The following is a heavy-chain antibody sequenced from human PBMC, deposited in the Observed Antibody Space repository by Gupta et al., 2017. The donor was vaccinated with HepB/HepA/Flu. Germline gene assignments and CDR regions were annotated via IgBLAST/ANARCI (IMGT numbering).Heavy chain of an antibody. CDR1: GFTFRGHW. D-gene: IGHD1-14*01. J-gene: IGHJ5*02. CDR3: ARGTYWFDP. Sequence: EVQLVESGGGLVQPGGSLSLSCAASGFTFRGHWMQWVRQVPGNGLVWVSHIKSDGSSTSYADSVKGRFTISRDNAKNTVYLQMNSLRDEDTAVYYCARGTYWFDPWGQGTLVTVSS. V-gene: IGHV3-74*01. CDR2: IKSDGSST.